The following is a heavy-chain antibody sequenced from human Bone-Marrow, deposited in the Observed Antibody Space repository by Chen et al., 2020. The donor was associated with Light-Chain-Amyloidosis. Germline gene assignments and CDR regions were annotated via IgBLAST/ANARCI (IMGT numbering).Heavy chain of an antibody. J-gene: IGHJ5*02. D-gene: IGHD2-2*01. Sequence: QVQLQESGPGLVKPSQTLSLTCTVSGGSISSGGYYWSWIRQHPGKGLEWIGYIYYSGSTYYNPSLKSRVTISVDTSKNQFSLKLSSVTAADTAVYYCARDVAGYCSSTSCYPGWFVPWGQGTLVTVSS. CDR3: ARDVAGYCSSTSCYPGWFVP. CDR1: GGSISSGGYY. V-gene: IGHV4-31*03. CDR2: IYYSGST.